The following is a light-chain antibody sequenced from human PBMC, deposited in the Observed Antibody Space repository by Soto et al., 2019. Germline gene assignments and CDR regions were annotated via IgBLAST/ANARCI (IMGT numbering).Light chain of an antibody. Sequence: SVLTQPASVSGSPGQSITISCTGTSNDVGAYNYVSWYQQHLGKAPKLMIYEVSNRASGFSNRFSASKSGNAASLTISGLQAEDVADYYCSSYTTSSTYVFGIGTRSPS. CDR2: EVS. V-gene: IGLV2-14*01. CDR3: SSYTTSSTYV. CDR1: SNDVGAYNY. J-gene: IGLJ1*01.